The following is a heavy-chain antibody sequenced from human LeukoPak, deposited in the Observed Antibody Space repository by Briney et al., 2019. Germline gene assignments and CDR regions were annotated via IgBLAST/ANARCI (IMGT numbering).Heavy chain of an antibody. CDR2: IRYDGSNK. CDR1: GFTFSSYA. J-gene: IGHJ4*02. D-gene: IGHD4-17*01. CDR3: AKGPYGDYADAFDY. Sequence: PGGSLRLSCAASGFTFSSYAMSWVRQAPGKGLEWVAFIRYDGSNKYYADSVKGRFTISRDNSKNTLYLQMNSLRAEDTAVYYCAKGPYGDYADAFDYWGQGTLVTVSS. V-gene: IGHV3-30*02.